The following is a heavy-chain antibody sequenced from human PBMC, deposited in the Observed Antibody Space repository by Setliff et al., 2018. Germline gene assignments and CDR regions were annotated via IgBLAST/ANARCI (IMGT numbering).Heavy chain of an antibody. CDR2: ISPYNGIT. CDR1: GYAFTSFG. J-gene: IGHJ3*01. V-gene: IGHV1-18*01. Sequence: ASVKVSCKASGYAFTSFGVNWVRQAPGQGLEWMGWISPYNGITRYAQTLQGRVTMTTDTSTKTAYMELRSLRSDDTAVYYCVRDQRVGANADDAFRLWGQGARVTVSS. D-gene: IGHD1-26*01. CDR3: VRDQRVGANADDAFRL.